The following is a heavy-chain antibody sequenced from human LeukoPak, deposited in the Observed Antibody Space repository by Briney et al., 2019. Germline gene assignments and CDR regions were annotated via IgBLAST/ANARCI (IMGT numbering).Heavy chain of an antibody. CDR2: INTDGTVT. CDR3: ARHSGSGSLSRPFDP. D-gene: IGHD3-10*01. J-gene: IGHJ5*02. V-gene: IGHV3-74*01. Sequence: GGSLRLSCAASGFTFSKYWMLWVRQAPGKGLESVSRINTDGTVTTYADSVKGRFTVSRDNADNTMFLQMNSVRDEDTALYYCARHSGSGSLSRPFDPWGQGTLVTVSS. CDR1: GFTFSKYW.